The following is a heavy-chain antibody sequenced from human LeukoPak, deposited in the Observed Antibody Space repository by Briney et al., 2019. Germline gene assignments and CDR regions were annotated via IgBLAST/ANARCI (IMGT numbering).Heavy chain of an antibody. J-gene: IGHJ6*04. V-gene: IGHV3-48*03. CDR1: GFTSSSYE. CDR3: AELGITMIGGV. D-gene: IGHD3-10*02. CDR2: ISSSGSII. Sequence: GGSLRLSCAASGFTSSSYEMNWVCEGPGEGLERVSYISSSGSIIYYGDSVKRRFTISRDNAKNSLYLQLNSLRDDDTAVYYCAELGITMIGGVWGKGTTVTISS.